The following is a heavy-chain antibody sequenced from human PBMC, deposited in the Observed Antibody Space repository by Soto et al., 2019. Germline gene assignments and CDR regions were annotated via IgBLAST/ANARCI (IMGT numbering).Heavy chain of an antibody. CDR3: ARDRGIGKLYYYYYGMDV. CDR1: GFTFSSYS. Sequence: EVQLVESGGGLVKPGGSLRLSCAASGFTFSSYSMNWVRQAPGKGLEWVSSISSSSSYIYYADSVKGRFTISRDNAKNSLYLQMNSLRAEDTAVYYCARDRGIGKLYYYYYGMDVWGQGTTVTVSS. V-gene: IGHV3-21*01. J-gene: IGHJ6*02. D-gene: IGHD1-20*01. CDR2: ISSSSSYI.